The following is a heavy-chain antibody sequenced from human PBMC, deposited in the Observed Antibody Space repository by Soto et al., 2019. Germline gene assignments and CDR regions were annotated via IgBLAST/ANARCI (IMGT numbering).Heavy chain of an antibody. D-gene: IGHD2-2*01. CDR1: GFTFSSYA. J-gene: IGHJ6*02. Sequence: EVQLLESGGGLVQPGGSLRLSCAASGFTFSSYAMSWARQAPGKGLEWVSAISGSGGSTYYADSVKGRFTISRDNSKNTLYLQMNSLRAEDTAVYYCACTSCYAADYYYYYGMDVWGQGTTVTVSS. CDR3: ACTSCYAADYYYYYGMDV. CDR2: ISGSGGST. V-gene: IGHV3-23*01.